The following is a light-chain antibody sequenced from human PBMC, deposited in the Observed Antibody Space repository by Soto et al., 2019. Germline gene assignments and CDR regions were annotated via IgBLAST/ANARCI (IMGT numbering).Light chain of an antibody. J-gene: IGLJ3*02. V-gene: IGLV2-14*01. CDR3: SSYTSSSTWV. Sequence: QSALTQPASGSGSPGQSIAISCIGTSSNVGGYNYVSWYQQHPGKTPNLMIYDVSNRPSGVSNRFSGSKSGNTASLTISGLQAEDEADYYCSSYTSSSTWVFGGGTKLTVL. CDR2: DVS. CDR1: SSNVGGYNY.